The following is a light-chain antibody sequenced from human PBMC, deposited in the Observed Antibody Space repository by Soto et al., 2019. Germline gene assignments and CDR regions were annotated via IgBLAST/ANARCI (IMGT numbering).Light chain of an antibody. CDR2: GAS. J-gene: IGKJ5*01. CDR3: QQYGSSPIT. Sequence: EIVLTQSPGTLSLSPGERATLSCRASQSVSSSYLAWYQQKPGQAPRLLIYGASSRATGIPDRFSGSGSGTDSTLTISRLEPEDVPVYYCQQYGSSPITFGQGTRLEI. CDR1: QSVSSSY. V-gene: IGKV3-20*01.